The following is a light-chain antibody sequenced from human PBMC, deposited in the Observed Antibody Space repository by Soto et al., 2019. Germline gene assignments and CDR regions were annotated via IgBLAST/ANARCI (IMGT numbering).Light chain of an antibody. Sequence: EIVMTQSPATLSVSPGERATLSCRASQSIGNNLGWYQQKPGQAPRLLIYGASTRATGIPARISGSRSGTEFTLNITRLQSEDSVVYYCQQSTTWTLISFGQGTRLEIK. V-gene: IGKV3-15*01. CDR2: GAS. CDR1: QSIGNN. CDR3: QQSTTWTLIS. J-gene: IGKJ5*01.